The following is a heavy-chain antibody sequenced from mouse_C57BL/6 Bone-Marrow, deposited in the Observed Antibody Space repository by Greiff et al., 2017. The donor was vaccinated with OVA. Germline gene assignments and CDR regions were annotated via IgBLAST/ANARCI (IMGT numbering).Heavy chain of an antibody. CDR3: TRQLRLRHYYAMDY. Sequence: DVKLQESGGGLVQPGGSMKLSCAASGFTFSDAWMDWVRQSPEKGLEWVAEIRNKANNHATYYAESVKGRFTISRDDSKSSVYLQMNSLRAEDTGIYYCTRQLRLRHYYAMDYWGQGTSVTVSS. CDR1: GFTFSDAW. J-gene: IGHJ4*01. D-gene: IGHD3-2*02. CDR2: IRNKANNHAT. V-gene: IGHV6-6*01.